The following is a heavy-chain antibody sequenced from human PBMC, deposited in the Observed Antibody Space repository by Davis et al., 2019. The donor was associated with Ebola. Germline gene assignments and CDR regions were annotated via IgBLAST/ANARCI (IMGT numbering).Heavy chain of an antibody. D-gene: IGHD5-12*01. CDR2: IY. J-gene: IGHJ4*02. Sequence: SETLSLTCTVSGGSISSGGYYWSWIRQHPGKGLEWIGYIYYNPSLKRRVTVSVDTSKNQFSLKLSSATAADTAVYYCAMLAYSGYDIDYWGQGTLVTVSS. CDR1: GGSISSGGYY. CDR3: AMLAYSGYDIDY. V-gene: IGHV4-31*03.